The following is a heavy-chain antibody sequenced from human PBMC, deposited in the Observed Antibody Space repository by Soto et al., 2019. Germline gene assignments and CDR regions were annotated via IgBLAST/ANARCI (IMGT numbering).Heavy chain of an antibody. V-gene: IGHV1-69*13. CDR2: ITTIFGTA. CDR3: ATLERDFGVVIPDYYGMDV. CDR1: GGTFSSYA. J-gene: IGHJ6*02. D-gene: IGHD3-3*01. Sequence: GASVKVSCKASGGTFSSYAISWVRQAPGQGLEWMGGITTIFGTANYAQKFQGRVTITADESTSTAYMELSSLRSEDTAVYYCATLERDFGVVIPDYYGMDVWGQGTTVTVSS.